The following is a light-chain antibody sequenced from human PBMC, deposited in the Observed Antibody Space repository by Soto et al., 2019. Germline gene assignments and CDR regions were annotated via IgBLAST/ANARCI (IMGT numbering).Light chain of an antibody. V-gene: IGKV1-5*01. CDR1: QSISTW. Sequence: DIQMTQSPSTLSASVGDRATITCRANQSISTWLAWYQQKPGKAPKVLIYEASTLKSGVPSRFSGGGSATQFTLITIILQPDEFATYYCQQYNSSPLTFGGGTKVE. CDR2: EAS. J-gene: IGKJ4*02. CDR3: QQYNSSPLT.